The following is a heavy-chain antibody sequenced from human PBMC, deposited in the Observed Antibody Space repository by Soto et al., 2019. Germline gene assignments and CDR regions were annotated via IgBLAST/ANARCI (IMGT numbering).Heavy chain of an antibody. CDR3: ASGEGAPLVDY. CDR2: INSDGSST. V-gene: IGHV3-74*01. D-gene: IGHD7-27*01. Sequence: EVQLVESGGGLVQPGGSLRLSCAASGFTFSSYWMHWVRQAPGKGLVWVSRINSDGSSTSYADSVKGRFTISRDNAKNPLYLQMNSLRAEDTAVYYCASGEGAPLVDYWGQGTLVTVSS. CDR1: GFTFSSYW. J-gene: IGHJ4*02.